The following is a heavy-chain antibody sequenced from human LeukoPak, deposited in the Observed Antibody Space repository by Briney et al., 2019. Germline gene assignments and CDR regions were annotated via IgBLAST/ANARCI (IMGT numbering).Heavy chain of an antibody. CDR1: GFTVSSNY. CDR2: VSGSGSST. J-gene: IGHJ2*01. D-gene: IGHD1-26*01. CDR3: AKSRELWTYWYFDL. Sequence: GGSLRLSCAASGFTVSSNYMTWVRQAPGKGLEWVSAVSGSGSSTYYADSVKGRFTISRDNSKNTLYLQMNSLRAEDTAVYYCAKSRELWTYWYFDLWGLGILVTVSS. V-gene: IGHV3-23*01.